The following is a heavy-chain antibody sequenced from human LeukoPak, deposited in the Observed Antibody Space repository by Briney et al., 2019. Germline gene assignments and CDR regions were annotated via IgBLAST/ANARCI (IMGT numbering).Heavy chain of an antibody. CDR3: ATLALGGYDILTGLPTFDY. J-gene: IGHJ4*02. V-gene: IGHV4-39*01. CDR1: GGSISSSSYY. CDR2: IYYSGST. D-gene: IGHD3-9*01. Sequence: PSETLSLTCTVPGGSISSSSYYWGWIRQPPGKGLEWIGSIYYSGSTYYNPSLKSRVTISVDTSKNQFSLKLSSVTAADTAVYYCATLALGGYDILTGLPTFDYWGQGTLVTVSS.